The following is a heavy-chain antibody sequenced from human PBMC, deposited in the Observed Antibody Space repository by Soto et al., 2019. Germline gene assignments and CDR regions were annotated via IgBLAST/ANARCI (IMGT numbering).Heavy chain of an antibody. J-gene: IGHJ4*02. V-gene: IGHV1-18*01. CDR2: ISAYNGNT. CDR3: ARERTTSNWVFFDY. CDR1: GYTFTSYG. Sequence: GASVKVSCKASGYTFTSYGISWVRQAPGQGLEWMGWISAYNGNTNYAQKLQGRVTMTTDTSTSTAYMELRSLRSDDTAVYYCARERTTSNWVFFDYWGQGTLVTVSS. D-gene: IGHD4-4*01.